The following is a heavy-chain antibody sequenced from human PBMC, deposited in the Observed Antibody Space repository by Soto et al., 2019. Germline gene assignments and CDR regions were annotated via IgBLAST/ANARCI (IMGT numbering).Heavy chain of an antibody. Sequence: LXLSCAASGFTCSIYSMNWVRQAPGKGLEWVSSISSSSSYIYYADSVKGRFTISRDNAKNSLYLQMNSLRAEDTAVYYCARDNTAMLSGMDVWGQGTTVTVSS. D-gene: IGHD5-18*01. J-gene: IGHJ6*02. CDR2: ISSSSSYI. CDR1: GFTCSIYS. CDR3: ARDNTAMLSGMDV. V-gene: IGHV3-21*01.